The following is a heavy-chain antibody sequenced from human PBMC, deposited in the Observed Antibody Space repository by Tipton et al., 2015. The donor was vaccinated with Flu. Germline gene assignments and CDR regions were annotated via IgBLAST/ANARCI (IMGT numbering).Heavy chain of an antibody. CDR2: ISGSGTTT. D-gene: IGHD6-13*01. CDR1: GFTLSSYA. Sequence: SLRLSRAASGFTLSSYAMIWVRQAPGRTLEWVSAISGSGTTTFYTDSVKGRFTISRDVSKNTLYLQMNNVRADDTAVYYCAKDMRPTSSWYGGSDSWGQGTLVTVSS. V-gene: IGHV3-23*01. J-gene: IGHJ4*02. CDR3: AKDMRPTSSWYGGSDS.